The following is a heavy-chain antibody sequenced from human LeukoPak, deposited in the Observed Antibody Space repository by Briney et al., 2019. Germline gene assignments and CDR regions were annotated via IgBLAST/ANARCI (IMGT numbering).Heavy chain of an antibody. Sequence: SETLSLTCTVSGGSISSYYWSWIRQPPGKGLEWIGYIYYSGSTNYNPSLKSRVTISVDTSKNQFSLKLSSVTAADTAVYYCVSGYGSGSYYRFDYWGQGTLVTVSS. J-gene: IGHJ4*02. CDR2: IYYSGST. V-gene: IGHV4-59*01. CDR3: VSGYGSGSYYRFDY. CDR1: GGSISSYY. D-gene: IGHD3-10*01.